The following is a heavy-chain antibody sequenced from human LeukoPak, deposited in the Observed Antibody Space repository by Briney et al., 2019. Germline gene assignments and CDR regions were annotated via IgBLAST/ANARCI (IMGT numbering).Heavy chain of an antibody. CDR3: ASGDYVWGSYQTPYYFDY. J-gene: IGHJ4*02. CDR2: IIPILGIA. Sequence: ASVKVSCKASGGTFSSYAISWVRQAPGQGLEWMGRIIPILGIANYAQKFQGRVTITADKSTSTAYMELSRLRSDDTAVYYCASGDYVWGSYQTPYYFDYWGQGTLVTVSS. V-gene: IGHV1-69*04. CDR1: GGTFSSYA. D-gene: IGHD3-16*02.